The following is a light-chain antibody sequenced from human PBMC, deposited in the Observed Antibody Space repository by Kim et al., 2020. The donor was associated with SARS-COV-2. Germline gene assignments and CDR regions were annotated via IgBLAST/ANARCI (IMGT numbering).Light chain of an antibody. CDR1: SSNNGAGSD. CDR3: QTYDSSLSGYV. V-gene: IGLV1-40*01. CDR2: SNI. Sequence: RVTITSTGSSSNNGAGSDVHWYQHLPGTAPTLLIYSNINRPSGVPDRFSCSKSGTSAALAITGRQAEDEADYYCQTYDSSLSGYVFGTGTKVTVL. J-gene: IGLJ1*01.